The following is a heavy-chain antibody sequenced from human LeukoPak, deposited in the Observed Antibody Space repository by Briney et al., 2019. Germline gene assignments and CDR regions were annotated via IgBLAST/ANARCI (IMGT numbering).Heavy chain of an antibody. V-gene: IGHV4-39*07. D-gene: IGHD3-3*01. CDR3: ARGRMVTPESSFWSGYYRSYYYYYMDV. CDR1: GGSISSSSYY. CDR2: IYYSGST. J-gene: IGHJ6*03. Sequence: SQTLSLTRTVSGGSISSSSYYWGWIRQPPGKGLEWIGSIYYSGSTYYNPSLKSRVTISVDTSKNQFSLMLSSVTAADTAGYYCARGRMVTPESSFWSGYYRSYYYYYMDVWGKRTTVTASS.